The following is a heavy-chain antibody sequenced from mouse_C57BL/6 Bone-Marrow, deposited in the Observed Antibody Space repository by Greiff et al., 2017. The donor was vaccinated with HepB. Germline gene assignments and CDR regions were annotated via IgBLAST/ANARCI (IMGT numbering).Heavy chain of an antibody. CDR1: GYTFSSYA. J-gene: IGHJ4*01. D-gene: IGHD2-4*01. V-gene: IGHV5S21*01. CDR3: ARVYDYGDGYAFDY. CDR2: INSGGGNT. Sequence: EVKLLQSGAGLVKPGASLKISCAASGYTFSSYAMSWVRQTPGKGLEWVGYINSGGGNTNYAENVKGQFTITRDKARNTLYLHMSSLTSEDAAMYYCARVYDYGDGYAFDYWGQGTTVTVSS.